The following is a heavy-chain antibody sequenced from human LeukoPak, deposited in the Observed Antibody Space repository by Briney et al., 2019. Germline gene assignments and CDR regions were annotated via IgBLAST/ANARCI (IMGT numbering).Heavy chain of an antibody. CDR1: GGSISSYY. D-gene: IGHD5-18*01. CDR2: IYYSGST. J-gene: IGHJ4*02. CDR3: ATHRGYADPFDY. Sequence: SETLSLTCTVSGGSISSYYWNWIRQPPGKGLEWIGYIYYSGSTNYNPSLKSRVTISVDTSKNQFSLKLSSVTAADTAVYYCATHRGYADPFDYCGQGTLVTVSP. V-gene: IGHV4-59*08.